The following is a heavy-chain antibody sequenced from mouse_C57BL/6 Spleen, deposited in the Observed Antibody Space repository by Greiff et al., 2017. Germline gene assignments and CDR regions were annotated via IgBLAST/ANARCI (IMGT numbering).Heavy chain of an antibody. J-gene: IGHJ3*01. D-gene: IGHD2-4*01. CDR1: GYTFTSYW. CDR2: IDPSDSYT. V-gene: IGHV1-59*01. Sequence: VQLQQPGAELVRPGTSVKLSCKASGYTFTSYWMHWVKQRPGQGLEWIGVIDPSDSYTNYNQKFKGKATLTVDTSSSTAYMQLSSLTSEDSAVYYCARYDYDGRPFAYWGQGTLVTVSA. CDR3: ARYDYDGRPFAY.